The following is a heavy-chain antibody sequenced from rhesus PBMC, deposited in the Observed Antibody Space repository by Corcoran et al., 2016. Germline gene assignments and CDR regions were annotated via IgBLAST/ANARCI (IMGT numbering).Heavy chain of an antibody. D-gene: IGHD3-34*01. CDR2: IFDGGKKN. CDR3: ARGPMGGAGY. Sequence: QVHLQESGPGLVKPSETLVLTCAVSGDSISLNYWSWIRQAPGKGLEWIGRIFDGGKKNDYNPYLKSRVTISMETSKNQFCLILNSVTAADTAVYYCARGPMGGAGYWGQGVLVTVSS. J-gene: IGHJ4*01. CDR1: GDSISLNY. V-gene: IGHV4S2*01.